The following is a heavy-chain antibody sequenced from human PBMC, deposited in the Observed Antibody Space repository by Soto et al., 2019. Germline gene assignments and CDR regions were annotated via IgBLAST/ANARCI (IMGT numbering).Heavy chain of an antibody. CDR3: ARHVPAAGYYYGMDV. Sequence: QVQLVQSGAEVKKPGSSVKVSCKASGGTFSSYAISWVRQAPGQGLEWMGGIIPIFGTANYAQKFQGRVTITADEFTCTAYMELSRLRSEDTAVYYCARHVPAAGYYYGMDVWGQGTTVTVSS. V-gene: IGHV1-69*12. D-gene: IGHD2-2*01. CDR1: GGTFSSYA. CDR2: IIPIFGTA. J-gene: IGHJ6*02.